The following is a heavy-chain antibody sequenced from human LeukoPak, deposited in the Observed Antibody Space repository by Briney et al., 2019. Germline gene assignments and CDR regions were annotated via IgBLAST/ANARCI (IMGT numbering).Heavy chain of an antibody. V-gene: IGHV3-7*01. J-gene: IGHJ4*02. CDR2: IKQDGSEK. Sequence: GGSLRLSSAASGFTFSSYWMSWVRQAPGKGLEWVANIKQDGSEKYYVDSVKGRFTISRDNAKNSLYLQMNSLRAEDTAVYYCARWGGTRQYYFDYWGRGTLVTVSS. CDR1: GFTFSSYW. CDR3: ARWGGTRQYYFDY. D-gene: IGHD1-1*01.